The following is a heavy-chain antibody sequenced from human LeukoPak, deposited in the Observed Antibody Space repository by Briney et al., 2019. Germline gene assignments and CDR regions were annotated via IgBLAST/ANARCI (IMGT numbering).Heavy chain of an antibody. J-gene: IGHJ5*02. Sequence: GASVKVSCKASGGTFSSYAISWVRQAPGQGLEWMGGIIPIFGTANYAQKFQGRVTITADESTSTAYMELSSLRSEDTAVYYCARAVGQQLVQIWFDPWGQGTLVTVSS. CDR2: IIPIFGTA. CDR1: GGTFSSYA. CDR3: ARAVGQQLVQIWFDP. V-gene: IGHV1-69*13. D-gene: IGHD6-13*01.